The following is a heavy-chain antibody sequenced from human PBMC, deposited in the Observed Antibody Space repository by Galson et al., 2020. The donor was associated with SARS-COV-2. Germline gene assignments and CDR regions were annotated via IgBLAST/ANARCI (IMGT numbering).Heavy chain of an antibody. CDR1: GYTFTSYD. CDR2: MNPNSGNT. V-gene: IGHV1-8*01. J-gene: IGHJ3*02. Sequence: ASVKVSCKASGYTFTSYDINWVRQATGQGLEWMGWMNPNSGNTGYAQKFQVRVTITRNTSISTAYLELSSLRSEDTAVYSCAMEYSSGWLGAGAFDIWGQGTMVTVSS. CDR3: AMEYSSGWLGAGAFDI. D-gene: IGHD6-19*01.